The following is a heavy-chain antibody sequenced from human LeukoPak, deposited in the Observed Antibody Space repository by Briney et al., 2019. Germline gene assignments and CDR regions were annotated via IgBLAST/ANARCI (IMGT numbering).Heavy chain of an antibody. CDR2: INGDGRDI. CDR1: GFTFTSYA. J-gene: IGHJ4*02. V-gene: IGHV3-23*01. D-gene: IGHD3-10*01. CDR3: AKYMRYYGRDFDY. Sequence: GGSLRLSCVASGFTFTSYAMSWVRQAPGKGLEWVSAINGDGRDIHYVDSVKGRFTISRDNSNNMLYLRMNSLRAEDTAVYYCAKYMRYYGRDFDYWGQGALVTVSS.